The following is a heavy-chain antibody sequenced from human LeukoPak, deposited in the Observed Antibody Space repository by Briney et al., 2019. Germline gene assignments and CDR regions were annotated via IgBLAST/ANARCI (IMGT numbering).Heavy chain of an antibody. V-gene: IGHV1-69*04. D-gene: IGHD1-26*01. CDR3: ASSSGSYYRAFDY. Sequence: GSSVKVSCKASGGTFSSYAISWVRQAPGQGLEWMGRIIPILGIANYAQKFQGRVTITADKSTSTAYMELSSLRSEDTAVYYCASSSGSYYRAFDYWGQGTLVTVSS. J-gene: IGHJ4*02. CDR1: GGTFSSYA. CDR2: IIPILGIA.